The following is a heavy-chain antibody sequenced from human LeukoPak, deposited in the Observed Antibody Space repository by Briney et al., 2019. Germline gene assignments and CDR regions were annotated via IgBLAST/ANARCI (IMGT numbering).Heavy chain of an antibody. D-gene: IGHD3-3*01. CDR1: GGTFSSYA. J-gene: IGHJ6*02. Sequence: ASVKVSCKASGGTFSSYAISWVRQAPGQGLEWMGGIIPIFGTANYAQKFQGRVTITADESTSTAYMELSSLRSEDTAVYYCARGDFWSARDYYYGMDVWGQGTTVTVSS. CDR2: IIPIFGTA. CDR3: ARGDFWSARDYYYGMDV. V-gene: IGHV1-69*13.